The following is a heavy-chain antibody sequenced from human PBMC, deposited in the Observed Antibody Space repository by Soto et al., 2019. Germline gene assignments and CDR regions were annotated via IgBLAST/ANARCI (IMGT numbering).Heavy chain of an antibody. Sequence: QVQLQESGPGLVKPSETLSLTCTVSGGSVSSGSYYWSWIRKPPGKGLEWIGYIYYSGSTNYNPSLKNRVSISVDTSKNQFSLKLSSVTAADTAVYYCARGILWFGDPGGWFDPWGQGTLVTVSS. V-gene: IGHV4-61*01. J-gene: IGHJ5*02. D-gene: IGHD3-10*01. CDR1: GGSVSSGSYY. CDR2: IYYSGST. CDR3: ARGILWFGDPGGWFDP.